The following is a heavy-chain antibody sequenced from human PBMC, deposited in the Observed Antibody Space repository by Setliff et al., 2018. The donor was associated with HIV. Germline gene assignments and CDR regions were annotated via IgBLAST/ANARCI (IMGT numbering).Heavy chain of an antibody. J-gene: IGHJ3*02. D-gene: IGHD4-17*01. CDR1: GYTFTSYG. V-gene: IGHV1-18*01. Sequence: ASVKVSCKASGYTFTSYGISWVRQAPGQGLEWMGWISEYNGDTKYAQKLQGRVTMTKDTSTSTAYMELRSLRSDDTAAYYCARNYGDYVAFDIWGQGTMVTVSS. CDR3: ARNYGDYVAFDI. CDR2: ISEYNGDT.